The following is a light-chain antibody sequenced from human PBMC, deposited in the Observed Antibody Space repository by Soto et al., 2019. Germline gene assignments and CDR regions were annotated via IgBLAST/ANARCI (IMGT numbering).Light chain of an antibody. J-gene: IGLJ1*01. CDR1: SSDVGAYNY. V-gene: IGLV2-14*03. Sequence: QSVLTQPASVSGSPGQSITISCTGTSSDVGAYNYVSWYQQHPGKAPKLMIYDVSNRPSGVSNRFSGSKSGNTASLTISGLQAEDEADYYCNSYTGTSSRYVFGTGTKVTVL. CDR2: DVS. CDR3: NSYTGTSSRYV.